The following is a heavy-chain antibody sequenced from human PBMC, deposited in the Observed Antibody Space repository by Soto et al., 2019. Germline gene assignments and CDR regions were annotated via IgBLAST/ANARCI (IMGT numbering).Heavy chain of an antibody. CDR1: GYIFTSYD. CDR3: ARAPEYSSTWDFYYYYMDV. J-gene: IGHJ6*03. CDR2: MNPKSGNT. V-gene: IGHV1-8*01. D-gene: IGHD6-13*01. Sequence: QVQLVQYGAEVKKPGASVKVSCKASGYIFTSYDINWVRQATGQGLEWVGWMNPKSGNTGYAQKFEGRVTMTRNTSISTAYMELSSLRSEDTAVYYCARAPEYSSTWDFYYYYMDVWGNGTTVAVS.